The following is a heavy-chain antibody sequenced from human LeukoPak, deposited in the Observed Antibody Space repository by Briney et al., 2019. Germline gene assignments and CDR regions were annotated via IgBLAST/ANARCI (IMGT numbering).Heavy chain of an antibody. CDR2: IYYSGST. CDR3: ARLRTTLDAFDI. V-gene: IGHV4-39*01. Sequence: SETLSPTCTVSGGSISSSSYYWGWIRQPPGKGLEWIGSIYYSGSTYYNPSLKSRVTISVDTSRNQFSLKLSSVTAADTAVYYCARLRTTLDAFDIWGQGTMVTVSS. J-gene: IGHJ3*02. CDR1: GGSISSSSYY. D-gene: IGHD1-1*01.